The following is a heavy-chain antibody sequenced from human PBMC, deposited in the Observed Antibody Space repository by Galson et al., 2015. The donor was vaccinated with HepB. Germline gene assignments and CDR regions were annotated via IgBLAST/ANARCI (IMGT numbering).Heavy chain of an antibody. V-gene: IGHV3-48*03. CDR2: ISNSASSI. D-gene: IGHD1-26*01. CDR1: GFTFSNYE. CDR3: AREYSGSYYGFDY. J-gene: IGHJ4*02. Sequence: SLRLSCAASGFTFSNYEMNWVRRAPGKGLEWVSYISNSASSIYYADSVKGRFTISRDNAKNSLYLQMNSLRAEDTAVYYCAREYSGSYYGFDYWGQGTLVTVSS.